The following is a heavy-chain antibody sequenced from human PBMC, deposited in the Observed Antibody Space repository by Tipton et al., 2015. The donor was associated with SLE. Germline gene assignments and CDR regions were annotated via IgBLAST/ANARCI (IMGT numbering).Heavy chain of an antibody. CDR3: ARGSSRFDY. CDR1: GGSIRSYY. CDR2: IYHSGST. J-gene: IGHJ4*02. D-gene: IGHD3-16*02. Sequence: TLSLTCTVSGGSIRSYYWSWIRQPPGKGLEWIGYIYHSGSTNYSPSLESRVSISVDTSKNKFSLKLTSVTAADTAVYYCARGSSRFDYWGQGTLVTVSS. V-gene: IGHV4-59*01.